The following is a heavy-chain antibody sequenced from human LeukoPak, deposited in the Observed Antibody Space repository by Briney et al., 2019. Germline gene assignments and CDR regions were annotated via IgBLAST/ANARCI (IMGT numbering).Heavy chain of an antibody. CDR3: ARDLSITIFGVVIIQAFDI. D-gene: IGHD3-3*01. Sequence: ASVKVSCKASGYTFTGYYMHWVRQAPGQGLEWMGWINPNSGGTNYAQKFQGRVTMTRDTSISTAYMELSRLRSDDTAVYYCARDLSITIFGVVIIQAFDIWGQGTMVTVSS. V-gene: IGHV1-2*02. J-gene: IGHJ3*02. CDR1: GYTFTGYY. CDR2: INPNSGGT.